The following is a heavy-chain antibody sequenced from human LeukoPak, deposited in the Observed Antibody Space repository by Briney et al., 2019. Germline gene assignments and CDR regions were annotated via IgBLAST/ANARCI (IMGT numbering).Heavy chain of an antibody. D-gene: IGHD3-9*01. V-gene: IGHV3-23*01. CDR3: AKAELRYFDWLLYGLDY. CDR1: GFTFSSYA. J-gene: IGHJ4*02. Sequence: GGSLRLSCAASGFTFSSYAMSWVRQAPGKGLEWVSAISGSGGSTYYADSVKGRFTISRDNSKNTLYLEMNSLRAEDTAVYYCAKAELRYFDWLLYGLDYWGQGTLVTVSS. CDR2: ISGSGGST.